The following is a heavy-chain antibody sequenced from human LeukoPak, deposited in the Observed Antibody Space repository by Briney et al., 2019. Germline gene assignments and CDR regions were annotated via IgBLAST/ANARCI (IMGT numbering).Heavy chain of an antibody. D-gene: IGHD3-10*01. CDR2: IYYSGST. Sequence: SETLSLTCTVSGGSISRYYWSWIRQPPGKGLEWIGYIYYSGSTNYNPSLKGRVTISVDTSKNQFSLKLSSVTAADTAVYYCARGADYYGSGSYLTRPYYYYYMDVWGKGTTVTISS. V-gene: IGHV4-59*01. CDR1: GGSISRYY. CDR3: ARGADYYGSGSYLTRPYYYYYMDV. J-gene: IGHJ6*03.